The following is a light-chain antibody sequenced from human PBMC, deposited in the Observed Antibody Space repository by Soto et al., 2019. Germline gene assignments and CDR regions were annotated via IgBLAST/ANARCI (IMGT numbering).Light chain of an antibody. Sequence: ESVWTHSPGTMSLSPGERAIISCSAIQSIRNSYLAWYQQKPGQAPRLLIYDASNRATGIPARFSGSGSGTDFTLTISSLEPEDFAVYYCQQRSNWPPWTVGQGTKVDIK. CDR1: QSIRNSY. V-gene: IGKV3-11*01. J-gene: IGKJ1*01. CDR3: QQRSNWPPWT. CDR2: DAS.